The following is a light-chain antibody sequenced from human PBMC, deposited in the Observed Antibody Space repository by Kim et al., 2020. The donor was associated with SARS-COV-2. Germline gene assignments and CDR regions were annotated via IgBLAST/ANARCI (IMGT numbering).Light chain of an antibody. Sequence: VSVALGQTATITCGGKNIGDRTVHWYQQKPGQAPVLVIYRDRSRPSGIPERFSGSNSGNTATLTISRAQAGDEADYYCQVWDSGVVFGGGTKVTVL. CDR3: QVWDSGVV. CDR1: NIGDRT. V-gene: IGLV3-9*01. CDR2: RDR. J-gene: IGLJ2*01.